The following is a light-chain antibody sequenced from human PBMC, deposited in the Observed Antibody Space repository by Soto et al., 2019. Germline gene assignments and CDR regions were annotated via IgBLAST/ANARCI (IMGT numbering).Light chain of an antibody. Sequence: EIVLTQSPGTLSLSPGERATLSCRASQSVSSTYLAWYQQKPGQAPRLLTYGASIRATGIPARFSGSGSGTEFTLTIGSLQSEDFAVYYCQQYSSSPSFGQGTRLEIK. CDR1: QSVSSTY. CDR2: GAS. CDR3: QQYSSSPS. V-gene: IGKV3-20*01. J-gene: IGKJ5*01.